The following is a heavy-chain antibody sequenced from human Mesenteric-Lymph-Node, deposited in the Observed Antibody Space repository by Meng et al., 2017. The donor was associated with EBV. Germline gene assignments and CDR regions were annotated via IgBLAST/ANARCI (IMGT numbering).Heavy chain of an antibody. CDR1: GFTFSSYA. D-gene: IGHD3-9*01. CDR2: ISQTGGST. J-gene: IGHJ4*02. Sequence: EVQVLESGGGLVQPGGPLRFSCAASGFTFSSYAMAWVRQSPGKGLEWVSGISQTGGSTYYADSVKGRFTISRDNSKDTVYLQMSSLRAEDTAVYFCAKGGYFGTPRYWGQGTLVTVSS. V-gene: IGHV3-23*01. CDR3: AKGGYFGTPRY.